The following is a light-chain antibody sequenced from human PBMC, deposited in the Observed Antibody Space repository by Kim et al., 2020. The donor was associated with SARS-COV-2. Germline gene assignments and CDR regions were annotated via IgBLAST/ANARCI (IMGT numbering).Light chain of an antibody. CDR2: DVS. J-gene: IGLJ2*01. V-gene: IGLV2-14*03. Sequence: GQSITISCTGTSSLVGNYNYVSWYQQHPDKAPKLIIYDVSYRASGVSTRFSGSKSGNTTSLTISGLQAADEADYYCTSYTGADTVVFGGGTQLTVL. CDR1: SSLVGNYNY. CDR3: TSYTGADTVV.